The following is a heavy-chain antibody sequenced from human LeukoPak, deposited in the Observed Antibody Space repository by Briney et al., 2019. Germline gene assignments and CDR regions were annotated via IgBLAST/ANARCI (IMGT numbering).Heavy chain of an antibody. CDR1: GFTFSSYG. CDR3: AKMGGYCSSTSCYAADAFDI. CDR2: ISYDGSNT. V-gene: IGHV3-30*18. J-gene: IGHJ3*02. D-gene: IGHD2-2*01. Sequence: GGSLRLSCAASGFTFSSYGMHWVRQAPGKGLEWGAVISYDGSNTYYADSVKGRFTISRDNSKNTLYLQMNSLRAEDTAVYYCAKMGGYCSSTSCYAADAFDIWGQGTMVTVSS.